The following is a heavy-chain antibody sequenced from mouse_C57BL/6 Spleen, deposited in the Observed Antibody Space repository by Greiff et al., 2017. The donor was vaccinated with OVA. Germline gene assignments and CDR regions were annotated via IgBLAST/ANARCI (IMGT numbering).Heavy chain of an antibody. V-gene: IGHV1-80*01. J-gene: IGHJ1*03. D-gene: IGHD2-3*01. Sequence: QVQLKESGAELVKPGASVKISCKASGYAFSSYWMNWVKQRPGKGLEWIGQIYPGDGDTNYNGKFKGKATLTADKSSSTAYMQLSSLTSEDSAVYFCARDGTGYFDVWGTGTTVTVSS. CDR3: ARDGTGYFDV. CDR1: GYAFSSYW. CDR2: IYPGDGDT.